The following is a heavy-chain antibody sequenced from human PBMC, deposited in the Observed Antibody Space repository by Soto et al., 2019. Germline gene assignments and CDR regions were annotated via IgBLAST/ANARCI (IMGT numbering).Heavy chain of an antibody. CDR2: AYYSGDT. D-gene: IGHD2-8*01. J-gene: IGHJ5*02. CDR1: GGSISRYY. Sequence: SETLSLTCSVSGGSISRYYWSWIRQPPGKGLEWIGYAYYSGDTGYNPSLKSRVTMAVDTSKSQVSVKLSSVTAADTAVYYCARDRSTYGGGGTGEVKENWFDPWGQGALVTV. V-gene: IGHV4-59*01. CDR3: ARDRSTYGGGGTGEVKENWFDP.